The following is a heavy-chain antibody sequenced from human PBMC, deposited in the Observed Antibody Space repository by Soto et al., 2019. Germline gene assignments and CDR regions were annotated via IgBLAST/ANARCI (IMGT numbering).Heavy chain of an antibody. D-gene: IGHD5-18*01. CDR2: ISRSGNI. V-gene: IGHV3-11*01. CDR3: ARALGYTYGYYI. J-gene: IGHJ3*02. Sequence: PGGSLRLSCAASDFTFSDYYMSWIRQPPGKELEWVSYISRSGNIYYADSVKGRFTISRDNTKKSLYLQMNSLRAEDTALYYCARALGYTYGYYIWGRGTMVTVSS. CDR1: DFTFSDYY.